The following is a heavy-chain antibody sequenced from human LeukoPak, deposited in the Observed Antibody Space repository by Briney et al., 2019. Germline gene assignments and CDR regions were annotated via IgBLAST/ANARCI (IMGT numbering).Heavy chain of an antibody. CDR3: ARDPVVVVVAATRLWNPTHDRLNWFDP. D-gene: IGHD2-15*01. Sequence: SETLSRTCTVSSASINSSPYFWAWIRQSPGKGLEWIGSFSYSGTTYYNPSLKSRVTISVDTSKNQFSLKLSSVTAADTAVYYCARDPVVVVVAATRLWNPTHDRLNWFDPWGQGTLVTVSS. CDR1: SASINSSPYF. CDR2: FSYSGTT. J-gene: IGHJ5*02. V-gene: IGHV4-39*02.